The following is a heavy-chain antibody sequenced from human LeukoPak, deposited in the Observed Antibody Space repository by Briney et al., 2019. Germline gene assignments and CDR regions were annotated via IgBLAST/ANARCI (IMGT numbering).Heavy chain of an antibody. CDR3: ARRLTQYDCFDP. CDR1: GDSVSSNSVT. Sequence: SRTLSLTCAISGDSVSSNSVTWNWIRQSPSRGLEWLGRTYYRSTWYNDAVSVRGRITVNPDTSKNQFSLHLNSVTPEDTAVYYCARRLTQYDCFDPWGQGILVTVSS. D-gene: IGHD2-2*01. V-gene: IGHV6-1*01. J-gene: IGHJ5*02. CDR2: TYYRSTWYN.